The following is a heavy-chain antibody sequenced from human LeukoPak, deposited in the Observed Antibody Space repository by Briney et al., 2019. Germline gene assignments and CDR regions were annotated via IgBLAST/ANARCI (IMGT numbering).Heavy chain of an antibody. J-gene: IGHJ3*02. D-gene: IGHD3-16*01. CDR3: ASEVWGRMDAFDI. CDR1: GYTFTSYD. V-gene: IGHV1-8*01. Sequence: SVKVSCKASGYTFTSYDINWVRQATGQGLEWMGWMNPNSGNTGYAQKFQGRVTMTRNTAISTAYMELSSLRSEDTAVCDCASEVWGRMDAFDIWGEGAMVTVSS. CDR2: MNPNSGNT.